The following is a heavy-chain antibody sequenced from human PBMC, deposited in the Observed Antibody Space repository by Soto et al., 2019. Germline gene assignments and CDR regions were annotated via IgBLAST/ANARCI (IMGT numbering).Heavy chain of an antibody. CDR2: IWYDGSNK. CDR3: ARGYSSSRDLGY. CDR1: GFSFSSYD. V-gene: IGHV3-33*01. D-gene: IGHD6-13*01. Sequence: QVQLVESGGGVVQPGTSLRLSCAASGFSFSSYDIHWVRQAPGKGLEWVAVIWYDGSNKYYADSVKGRFIISRDNSKNTLYLQMNSLRADDTAVYYWARGYSSSRDLGYWGQGTLVTVSS. J-gene: IGHJ4*02.